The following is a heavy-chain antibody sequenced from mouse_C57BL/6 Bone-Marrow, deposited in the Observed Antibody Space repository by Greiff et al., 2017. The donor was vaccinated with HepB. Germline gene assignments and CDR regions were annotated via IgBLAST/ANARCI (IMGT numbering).Heavy chain of an antibody. V-gene: IGHV1-69*01. D-gene: IGHD1-1*01. CDR3: ARSIYYYGSSYAWFAD. Sequence: QVQLQQPGAELVMPGASVKLSCKASGYTFTSYWMHWVKQRPGQGLEWIGEIDPSDSYTNYNQKFKGKSTLTVDKSSSTAYMQLSSLTSEDSAVYYCARSIYYYGSSYAWFADWGQGTLVTVSA. J-gene: IGHJ3*01. CDR1: GYTFTSYW. CDR2: IDPSDSYT.